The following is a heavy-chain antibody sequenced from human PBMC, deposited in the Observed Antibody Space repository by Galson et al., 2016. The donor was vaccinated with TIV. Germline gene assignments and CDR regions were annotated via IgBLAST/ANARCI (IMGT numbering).Heavy chain of an antibody. CDR1: GFTFASYG. J-gene: IGHJ6*02. V-gene: IGHV3-33*01. Sequence: SLRLSCAASGFTFASYGMHWVRQAPGKGLEWVTLMWYDGSDKYYADSVKGRFTISRDNAKNTLYLQMNSLSADDTAVYYCARGALDTDREYYYYYGLDVWGQGTTVTVSS. CDR2: MWYDGSDK. D-gene: IGHD5-18*01. CDR3: ARGALDTDREYYYYYGLDV.